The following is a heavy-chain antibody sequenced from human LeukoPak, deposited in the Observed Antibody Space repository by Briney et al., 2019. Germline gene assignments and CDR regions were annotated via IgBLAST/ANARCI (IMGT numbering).Heavy chain of an antibody. CDR1: GYTFTSYG. Sequence: VASVKVSCKASGYTFTSYGISWVRQAPGQGLEWMGWINPNSGGTNYAQKFQGRVTMTRDTSISTAYMELSSLRSDDTAVYYCAREHYYGSGLDPWGQGTLVTVPS. CDR2: INPNSGGT. D-gene: IGHD3-10*01. J-gene: IGHJ5*02. V-gene: IGHV1-2*02. CDR3: AREHYYGSGLDP.